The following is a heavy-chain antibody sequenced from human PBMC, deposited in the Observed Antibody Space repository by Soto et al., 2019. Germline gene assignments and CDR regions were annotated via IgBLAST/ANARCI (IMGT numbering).Heavy chain of an antibody. CDR2: INTYNGNR. Sequence: QVQLVQSGAELRKPGASVKVSCKASGYSFSSYGINWVRQAPGQGLEWMGWINTYNGNRNYAQKFEDRVTMTTATSTNTVYMELRSLKSDDTAIYYCARERLRGYDSSGFSSWGQGTLVTVSS. J-gene: IGHJ5*02. CDR1: GYSFSSYG. D-gene: IGHD3-22*01. CDR3: ARERLRGYDSSGFSS. V-gene: IGHV1-18*01.